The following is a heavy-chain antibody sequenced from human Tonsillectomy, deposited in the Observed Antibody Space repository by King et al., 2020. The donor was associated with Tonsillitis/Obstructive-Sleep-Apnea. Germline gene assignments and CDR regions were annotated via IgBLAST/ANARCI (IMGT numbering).Heavy chain of an antibody. J-gene: IGHJ6*03. Sequence: VQLQESGPGLVKPSETLSLTCTVSGGSISSYYWSWIRQPPGKGLEWIGYFYYSGSTNYNPSLKSRVTISVDTSKTQFFLKLSSGTAADTAVYYCARDYGASGNYSSMDVWGKGTTVTVSS. CDR1: GGSISSYY. D-gene: IGHD3-10*01. CDR2: FYYSGST. V-gene: IGHV4-59*01. CDR3: ARDYGASGNYSSMDV.